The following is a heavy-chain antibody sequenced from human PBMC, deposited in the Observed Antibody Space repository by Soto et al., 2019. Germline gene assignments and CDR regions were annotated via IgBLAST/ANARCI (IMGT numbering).Heavy chain of an antibody. CDR2: IIPIFGTA. Sequence: SVKVSCKASGYTFTGYYMHWVRQAPGQGLEWMGGIIPIFGTANYAQKFQGRVTITADESTSTAYMELSSLRSEDTAVYYCARELGGYSSMDVWGQGTTVTVSS. CDR3: ARELGGYSSMDV. J-gene: IGHJ6*02. V-gene: IGHV1-69*13. CDR1: GYTFTGYY. D-gene: IGHD5-18*01.